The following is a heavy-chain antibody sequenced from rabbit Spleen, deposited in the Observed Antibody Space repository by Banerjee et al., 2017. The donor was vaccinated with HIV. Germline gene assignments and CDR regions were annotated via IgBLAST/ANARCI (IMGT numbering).Heavy chain of an antibody. CDR1: GFDFSRGYD. J-gene: IGHJ4*01. D-gene: IGHD6-1*01. CDR3: ARGLPDYTYGGRGYGYDRFDL. Sequence: QQLVESGGGLVKPGASLTLTCKASGFDFSRGYDMCWVRQAPGKGLEWIACIYAGSSGSTYYASWAKGRFTISKTSSTTVTLQMTSLTVADTATYFCARGLPDYTYGGRGYGYDRFDLWGPGTLVTVS. CDR2: IYAGSSGST. V-gene: IGHV1S40*01.